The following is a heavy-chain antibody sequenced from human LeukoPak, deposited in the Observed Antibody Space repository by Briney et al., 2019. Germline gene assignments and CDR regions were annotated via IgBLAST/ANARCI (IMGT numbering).Heavy chain of an antibody. Sequence: ASETLSLTCAVYGGSFSGYYWSWIRQPPGKGLEWIGEINHSGSTNYNPSLKSRVTISVDTSKNQFSLKLSSVTAADTAVYYCARGGRAATYWGQGTLVTVSS. D-gene: IGHD2-15*01. CDR2: INHSGST. V-gene: IGHV4-34*01. J-gene: IGHJ4*02. CDR3: ARGGRAATY. CDR1: GGSFSGYY.